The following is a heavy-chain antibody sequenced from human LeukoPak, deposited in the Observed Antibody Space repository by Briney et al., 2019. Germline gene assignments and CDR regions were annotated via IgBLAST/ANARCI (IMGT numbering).Heavy chain of an antibody. CDR1: GGSISSSSYY. CDR3: ARGGSITIFGVVPPRSWFDP. D-gene: IGHD3-3*01. Sequence: PSETLSLTCTVSGGSISSSSYYWSWIRQPPGKGLEWIGEINHSGSTNYNPSLKSRVTISVDTSKNQFSLKLSSVTAADTAVYYCARGGSITIFGVVPPRSWFDPWGQGTLVTVSS. V-gene: IGHV4-39*07. CDR2: INHSGST. J-gene: IGHJ5*02.